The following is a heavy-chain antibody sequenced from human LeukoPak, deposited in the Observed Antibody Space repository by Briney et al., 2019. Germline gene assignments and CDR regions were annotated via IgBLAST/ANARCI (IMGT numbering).Heavy chain of an antibody. CDR3: AGEQLGDYPYYYYGMDV. CDR2: ISGSGGST. Sequence: GGSLRLSCAASGFTFSSYAMSWVRQAPGRGLEWVSAISGSGGSTYYADSVKGRFTISRDNSKNTLYLQMNSLRAEDTAVYYCAGEQLGDYPYYYYGMDVWGQGTTVTVSS. V-gene: IGHV3-23*01. J-gene: IGHJ6*02. CDR1: GFTFSSYA. D-gene: IGHD4-17*01.